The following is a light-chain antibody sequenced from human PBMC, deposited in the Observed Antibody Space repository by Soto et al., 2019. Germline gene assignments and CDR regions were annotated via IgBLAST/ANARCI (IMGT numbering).Light chain of an antibody. CDR3: QQYDNLPPFT. V-gene: IGKV1-33*01. CDR1: QDIRKY. CDR2: GAS. Sequence: DIQMTQSPSSLSASVGDRVTITCQASQDIRKYLNWYQQKPGRAPKLLIYGASNLETGVPSRFSGSGYGTDFTFTISSLQPEDNATYYCQQYDNLPPFTFGPGTKVAIK. J-gene: IGKJ3*01.